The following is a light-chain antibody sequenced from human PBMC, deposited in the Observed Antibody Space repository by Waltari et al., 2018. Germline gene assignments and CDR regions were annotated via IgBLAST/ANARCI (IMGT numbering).Light chain of an antibody. CDR2: EVS. V-gene: IGLV2-14*01. J-gene: IGLJ1*01. CDR3: SSHTSTVPHV. CDR1: SHDLGGYVY. Sequence: QSALTQPASVSGSPGQSVSISCPGTSHDLGGYVYFSWYQQFPDKAPKLMIYEVSYRPSGVSSRFSGSKSGNTASLTISGLQAEDEAVYYCSSHTSTVPHVFGTGTKVTVV.